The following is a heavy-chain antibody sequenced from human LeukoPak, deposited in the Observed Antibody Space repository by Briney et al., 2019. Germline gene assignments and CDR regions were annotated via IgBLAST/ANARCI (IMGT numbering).Heavy chain of an antibody. Sequence: PSETLSLTCTVSGGSISSGGYYWSWIRQHPGKGLEWIGYIYYSGSTYYNPSLKSRVSMSVDTSKNQFSLKLSSVTAADTAVYYCARDLRSLRFLEWWALGFDYWGQGTLVTVSS. J-gene: IGHJ4*02. D-gene: IGHD3-3*01. V-gene: IGHV4-31*03. CDR3: ARDLRSLRFLEWWALGFDY. CDR1: GGSISSGGYY. CDR2: IYYSGST.